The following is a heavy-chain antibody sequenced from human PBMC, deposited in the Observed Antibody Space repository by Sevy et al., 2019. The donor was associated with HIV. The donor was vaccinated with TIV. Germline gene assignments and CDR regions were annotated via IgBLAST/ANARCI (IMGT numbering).Heavy chain of an antibody. CDR3: SRVSTMIVVVLPDAFDI. V-gene: IGHV3-11*01. CDR2: ITSSGANK. J-gene: IGHJ3*02. CDR1: GFTFSDYY. D-gene: IGHD3-22*01. Sequence: GGSLRLSCAASGFTFSDYYMTWIRQAPGKGLEWVSYITSSGANKYYADPVKGRFTISRENAKNSLYLQMNSLRAEDTAVYYCSRVSTMIVVVLPDAFDIWGQGTMVTVSS.